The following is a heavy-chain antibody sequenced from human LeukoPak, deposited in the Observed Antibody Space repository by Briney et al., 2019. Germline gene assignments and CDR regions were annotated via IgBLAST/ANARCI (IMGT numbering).Heavy chain of an antibody. CDR2: ISSSSSYI. J-gene: IGHJ3*02. CDR3: AKLDSTTAFDI. CDR1: GFTFSSYS. D-gene: IGHD2/OR15-2a*01. Sequence: GGSLRLSCAASGFTFSSYSMNWVRQAPGKGLEWVSSISSSSSYIYYADSVKGRFTISRDNSKSTLYLQMNSLRAEDTAVYYCAKLDSTTAFDIWGQGTMVTVSS. V-gene: IGHV3-21*01.